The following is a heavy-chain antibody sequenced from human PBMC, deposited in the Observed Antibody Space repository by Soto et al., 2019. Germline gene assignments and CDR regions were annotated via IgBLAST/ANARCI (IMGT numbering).Heavy chain of an antibody. CDR1: GGSIASYY. CDR3: ATGRVYYGSEY. CDR2: IYYSATTNYIGTT. D-gene: IGHD3-10*01. V-gene: IGHV4-59*01. Sequence: QVQLQESGPGLVKHSETLSLTCTVSGGSIASYYWSWIRQSPGEGLEWIGYIYYSATTNYIGTTNYTPSLKSRLTISLDTSKNQFSLQLSSVTASDTAVYFCATGRVYYGSEYWGQRTLITVSS. J-gene: IGHJ4*02.